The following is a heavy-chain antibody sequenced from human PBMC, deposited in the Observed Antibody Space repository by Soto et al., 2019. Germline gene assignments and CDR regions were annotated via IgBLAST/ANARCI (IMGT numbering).Heavy chain of an antibody. J-gene: IGHJ4*02. D-gene: IGHD5-12*01. Sequence: GSLRLSCAASGFTFSSYAMSWVRQAPGKWLEWVSAISGSGGSTYYADSVKGRFTISRDNSKNTLYLQMNSLRAEDTAVYYCAKSSEYGDIVATTLYFDYWGQGTLVTVSS. CDR1: GFTFSSYA. CDR2: ISGSGGST. V-gene: IGHV3-23*01. CDR3: AKSSEYGDIVATTLYFDY.